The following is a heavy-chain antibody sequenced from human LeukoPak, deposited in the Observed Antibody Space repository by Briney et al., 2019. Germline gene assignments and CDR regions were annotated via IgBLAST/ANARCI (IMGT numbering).Heavy chain of an antibody. Sequence: SQTLSLTCTVSGGSISSGDYYWSWIRQPPGKGLEWIGYIYYSGSTYYNPSLKSRVTISVDTSKDQFSLKLSSVTAADTAVYYCARTAIRERKYCSSTSCYTGRYYFDYWGQGTLVTVSS. V-gene: IGHV4-30-4*08. CDR3: ARTAIRERKYCSSTSCYTGRYYFDY. D-gene: IGHD2-2*02. CDR1: GGSISSGDYY. J-gene: IGHJ4*02. CDR2: IYYSGST.